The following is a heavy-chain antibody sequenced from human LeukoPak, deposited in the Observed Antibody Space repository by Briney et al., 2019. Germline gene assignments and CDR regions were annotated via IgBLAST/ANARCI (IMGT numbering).Heavy chain of an antibody. D-gene: IGHD3-22*01. V-gene: IGHV3-30*18. CDR3: AKAKMIVVVSAIDY. CDR1: GFTFSSYG. CDR2: ISYDGSNK. J-gene: IGHJ4*02. Sequence: GRSLRLSCAASGFTFSSYGMHWVRQAPGKGLEWVAVISYDGSNKYYADSVKGRFTISRDNSKNTLYLQMNSLRAEDTAVYYCAKAKMIVVVSAIDYWGQGTLVTVSS.